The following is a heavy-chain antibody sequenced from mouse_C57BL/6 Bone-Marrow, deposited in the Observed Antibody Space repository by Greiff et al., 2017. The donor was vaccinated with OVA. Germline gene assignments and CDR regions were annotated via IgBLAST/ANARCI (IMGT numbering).Heavy chain of an antibody. Sequence: QVQLQQPGTELVKPGASVKLSCKASGYTFTSYWMHWVKQRPGQGLEWIGNINPSNGGTNYNEKFKSKATLTVDKSSSTAYMQLSSLTSEDSAVYYWARWIYGFYAMDNWGQGTSATASP. CDR1: GYTFTSYW. J-gene: IGHJ4*01. CDR2: INPSNGGT. D-gene: IGHD2-2*01. CDR3: ARWIYGFYAMDN. V-gene: IGHV1-53*01.